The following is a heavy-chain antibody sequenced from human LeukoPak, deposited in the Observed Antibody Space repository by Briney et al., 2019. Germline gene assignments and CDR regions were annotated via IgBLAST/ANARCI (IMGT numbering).Heavy chain of an antibody. Sequence: PGGSLRLSCAAFGFTFSTYAMHWVRQAPGKGLEWVALIWYDGSNKYYADSVKGRFTISRDNSKNTLYLQMNSLRAEDTAVYYCAKYGLYYYDSSGYYLDYWGQGTLVTVSS. J-gene: IGHJ4*02. V-gene: IGHV3-30*02. CDR1: GFTFSTYA. D-gene: IGHD3-22*01. CDR3: AKYGLYYYDSSGYYLDY. CDR2: IWYDGSNK.